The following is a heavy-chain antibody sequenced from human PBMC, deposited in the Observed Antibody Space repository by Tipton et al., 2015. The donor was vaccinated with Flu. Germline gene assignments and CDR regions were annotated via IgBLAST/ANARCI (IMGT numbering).Heavy chain of an antibody. Sequence: SLRLSCAASGFTFSSYWMSWVRQAPGKGLEWVANIKQDGSEKYYVDSVKGRFTISRDNAKNSLYLQMNSLRAEDTAVYYCARGRHITIFGVVTLGYFDYWGQGTLVTVSS. CDR1: GFTFSSYW. V-gene: IGHV3-7*03. CDR2: IKQDGSEK. D-gene: IGHD3-3*01. J-gene: IGHJ4*02. CDR3: ARGRHITIFGVVTLGYFDY.